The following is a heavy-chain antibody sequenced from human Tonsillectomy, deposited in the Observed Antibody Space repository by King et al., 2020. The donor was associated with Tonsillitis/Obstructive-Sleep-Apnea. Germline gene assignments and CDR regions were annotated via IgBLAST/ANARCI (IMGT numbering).Heavy chain of an antibody. CDR1: GFTFSDYY. J-gene: IGHJ6*02. Sequence: HVQLVESGGGLVKPGGSLRLSCAASGFTFSDYYMSWIRQAPGKGLEWVSYISSSGSYTNYADSVKGRFTISRDNAKNSLSLQMNSLRAEDTAVYYCAISAGSPIQVDGGMDVWGQGTTVTVSS. CDR2: ISSSGSYT. D-gene: IGHD5-24*01. CDR3: AISAGSPIQVDGGMDV. V-gene: IGHV3-11*06.